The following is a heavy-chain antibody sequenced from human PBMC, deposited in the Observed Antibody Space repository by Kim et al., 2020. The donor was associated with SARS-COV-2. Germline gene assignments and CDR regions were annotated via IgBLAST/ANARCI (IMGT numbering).Heavy chain of an antibody. CDR2: ISYDGSNK. Sequence: GGSLRLSCAASGFTFSSYGMHWVRQAPGKGLEWVAVISYDGSNKYYADSVKGRFTISRDNSKNTLYLQMNSLRAEDMAVYYCVSGDYYDSSGHGRDYWGQGTLVTVSS. CDR3: VSGDYYDSSGHGRDY. V-gene: IGHV3-30*03. D-gene: IGHD3-22*01. J-gene: IGHJ4*02. CDR1: GFTFSSYG.